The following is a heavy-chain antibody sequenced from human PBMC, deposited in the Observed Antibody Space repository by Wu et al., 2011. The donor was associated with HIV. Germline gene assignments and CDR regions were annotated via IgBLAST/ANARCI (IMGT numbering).Heavy chain of an antibody. CDR2: INPSGGRT. CDR3: ARDLTTQRRSDCYYYMDV. J-gene: IGHJ6*03. D-gene: IGHD1-1*01. CDR1: GYTFTGYY. Sequence: QVQLVQSGAEVKKPGASVKVSCKASGYTFTGYYMHWVRQAPGQGLEWMGIINPSGGRTTYAQKFQGRVTLTRDTSTSTVYMEMRSLRSEDTAVYYCARDLTTQRRSDCYYYMDVWGKGTTVTVSS. V-gene: IGHV1-46*01.